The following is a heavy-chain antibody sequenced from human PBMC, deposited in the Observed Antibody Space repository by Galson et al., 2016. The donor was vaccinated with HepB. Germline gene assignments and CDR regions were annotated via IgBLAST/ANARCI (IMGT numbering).Heavy chain of an antibody. CDR1: GFTFDDYA. V-gene: IGHV3-43D*03. J-gene: IGHJ6*02. CDR2: ISWDGGST. CDR3: AKAAGSIAARYYYYGMDV. D-gene: IGHD6-6*01. Sequence: SLRLSCAASGFTFDDYAMHWVRQAPGKGLEWVSLISWDGGSTYYADSVKGRFTISRDKSKNSLYLQMNSLRAEDTALYYCAKAAGSIAARYYYYGMDVWGQGTTVTVSS.